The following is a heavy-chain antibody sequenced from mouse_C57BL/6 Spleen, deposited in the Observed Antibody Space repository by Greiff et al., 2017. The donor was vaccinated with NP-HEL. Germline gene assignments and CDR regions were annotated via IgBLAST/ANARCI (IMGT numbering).Heavy chain of an antibody. J-gene: IGHJ4*01. D-gene: IGHD2-3*01. CDR3: ARYDGYIYYAMDY. Sequence: QVQLKQPGAELVRPGSSVKLSCKASGYTFTSYWMHWVKQRPIQGLEWIGNIDPSDSETHYNQKFKDKATLTVDKSSSTAYMQLSSLTSEDSAVYYCARYDGYIYYAMDYWGQGTSVTVSS. V-gene: IGHV1-52*01. CDR2: IDPSDSET. CDR1: GYTFTSYW.